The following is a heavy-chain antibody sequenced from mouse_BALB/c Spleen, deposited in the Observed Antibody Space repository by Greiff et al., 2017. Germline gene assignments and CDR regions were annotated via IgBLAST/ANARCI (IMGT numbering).Heavy chain of an antibody. D-gene: IGHD1-1*01. CDR1: GDSITSSY. CDR2: ISNSGST. CDR3: AREDYGAMDY. V-gene: IGHV3-8*02. Sequence: ESGPSLVKSSQTLSLTCSVTGDSITSSYWNWIRKFPGNKLEYMGYISNSGSTYYNPSLIPRISITRDTSKNQYYLQLKSVTAEDTATYYCAREDYGAMDYWGRGTSVTVSS. J-gene: IGHJ4*01.